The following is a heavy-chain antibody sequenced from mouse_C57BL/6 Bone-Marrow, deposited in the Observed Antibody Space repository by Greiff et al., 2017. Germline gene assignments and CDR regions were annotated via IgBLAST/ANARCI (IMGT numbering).Heavy chain of an antibody. CDR2: IRNKANNHAT. J-gene: IGHJ2*01. CDR3: RWGSSYSFDY. CDR1: GFTFSDAW. D-gene: IGHD1-1*01. Sequence: EVQGVESGGGLVQPGGSMKLSCAASGFTFSDAWMDWVRQSPEKGLEWVAEIRNKANNHATYYAESVKGRLTISRDDSKSSVYLQMNSLRAEDTGIYYCRWGSSYSFDYWGQGTTLTVSS. V-gene: IGHV6-6*01.